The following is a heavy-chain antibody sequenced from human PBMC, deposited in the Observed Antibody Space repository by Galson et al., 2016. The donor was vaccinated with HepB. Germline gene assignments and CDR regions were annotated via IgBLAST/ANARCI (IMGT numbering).Heavy chain of an antibody. Sequence: SVKVSCKASGDSFTDYYIHWLRQAPGQGLEWMGWINPDRGDTNYAQKFQGRVTMTRDTSISTAYMELSSLRSDDTAIYYCARRAVAGSKGIFDYWGQGTLVTVSS. CDR1: GDSFTDYY. CDR2: INPDRGDT. V-gene: IGHV1-2*02. J-gene: IGHJ4*02. D-gene: IGHD6-19*01. CDR3: ARRAVAGSKGIFDY.